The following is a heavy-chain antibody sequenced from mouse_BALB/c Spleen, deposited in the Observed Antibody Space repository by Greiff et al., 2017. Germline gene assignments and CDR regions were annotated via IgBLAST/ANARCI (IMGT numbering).Heavy chain of an antibody. V-gene: IGHV1-67*01. CDR2: ISTYYGNT. CDR3: ASYDYDAMDY. J-gene: IGHJ4*01. Sequence: VQVVESGPELVRPGVSVKISCKGSGYTFTDYAMHWVKQSHAKSLEWIGVISTYYGNTNYNQKFKGKATMTVDKSSSTAHMELARLTSEDSAIYYCASYDYDAMDYWGQGTSVTVSS. CDR1: GYTFTDYA.